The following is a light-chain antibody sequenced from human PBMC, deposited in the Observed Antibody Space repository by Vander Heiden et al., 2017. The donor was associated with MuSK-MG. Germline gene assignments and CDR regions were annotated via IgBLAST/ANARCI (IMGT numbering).Light chain of an antibody. Sequence: EMVLTQSPGTLSLSPGEGASLSCRASQSVSGSYIAWYQQKPGQSPRLLIHGTSGRAAGIPDRFGGFGSGTDFTLTISRLEPEDFAVYYCQQYGDSLLTFGGGTRVEIK. V-gene: IGKV3-20*01. J-gene: IGKJ4*01. CDR1: QSVSGSY. CDR3: QQYGDSLLT. CDR2: GTS.